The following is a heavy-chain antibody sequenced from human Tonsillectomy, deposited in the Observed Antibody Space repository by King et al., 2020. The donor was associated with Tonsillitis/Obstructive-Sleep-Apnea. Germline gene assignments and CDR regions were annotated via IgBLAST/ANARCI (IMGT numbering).Heavy chain of an antibody. CDR1: GYTFTGYY. J-gene: IGHJ6*02. D-gene: IGHD6-13*01. CDR2: INPNSGGT. Sequence: VQLVESGAEVKKPGASVKVSCKASGYTFTGYYMHWVRQAPGQGLEWMAWINPNSGGTNYAQKFQGRVTMTRDTSISTAYMEVRRLRSDDTAVYYCARQVIAAAGSYFHYGMDVWGQGTTVPVSS. CDR3: ARQVIAAAGSYFHYGMDV. V-gene: IGHV1-2*02.